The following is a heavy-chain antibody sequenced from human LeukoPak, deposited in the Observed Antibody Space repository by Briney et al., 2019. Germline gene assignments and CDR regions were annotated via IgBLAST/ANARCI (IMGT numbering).Heavy chain of an antibody. CDR1: GGSIRGYY. V-gene: IGHV4-59*01. D-gene: IGHD5-12*01. Sequence: SETLSLTCNVSGGSIRGYYWSWIRQPPGKGLEWIGYIYSSGSTNYNPSLKSRVTMSVDTSKNQFSLKVSSVTAADTAVYYCARVRPWLRSAPFDYWGQGTLVTVSS. CDR3: ARVRPWLRSAPFDY. J-gene: IGHJ4*02. CDR2: IYSSGST.